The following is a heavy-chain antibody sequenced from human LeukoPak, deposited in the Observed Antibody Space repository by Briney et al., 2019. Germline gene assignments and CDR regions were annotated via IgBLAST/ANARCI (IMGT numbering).Heavy chain of an antibody. CDR2: ISSSSIHT. CDR3: AKLDRGDFP. Sequence: GGSLRLSCAASGFTFSEYYMSWIRQSPGKGLEWVSYISSSSIHTNYADSVKGRFTISRDNAQNSLYLQMNSLRAEDTAVYYCAKLDRGDFPWGQGTLVTVSS. V-gene: IGHV3-11*03. CDR1: GFTFSEYY. D-gene: IGHD2/OR15-2a*01. J-gene: IGHJ4*02.